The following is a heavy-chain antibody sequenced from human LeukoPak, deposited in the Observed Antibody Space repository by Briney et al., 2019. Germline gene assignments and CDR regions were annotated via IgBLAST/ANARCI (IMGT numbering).Heavy chain of an antibody. CDR3: ARRPVAGHFDY. CDR1: GGSISNSIYY. J-gene: IGHJ4*02. V-gene: IGHV4-39*01. Sequence: SETLSLTCTVSGGSISNSIYYWGWIRQPPGKGLECNGNIFYSGSTYYNPSLQSRVTISVDTSKNQFSLKLSSVTAADTAVYYCARRPVAGHFDYWGQGTLVTVSS. CDR2: IFYSGST. D-gene: IGHD6-19*01.